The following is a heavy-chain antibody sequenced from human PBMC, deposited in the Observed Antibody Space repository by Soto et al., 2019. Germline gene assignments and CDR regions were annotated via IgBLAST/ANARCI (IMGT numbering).Heavy chain of an antibody. CDR2: IIPIFGTA. Sequence: QVKLVQSGAEVKKPGSSVKFSGQASGGTFISYAISWVRQAPGQGLEWMGGIIPIFGTANYAQKFQGRVTITADKSTSTAYLEMSSLRAEDTAVYYCATLGGTAMVKIDYWGQGTLVTVSS. CDR3: ATLGGTAMVKIDY. D-gene: IGHD5-18*01. CDR1: GGTFISYA. J-gene: IGHJ4*02. V-gene: IGHV1-69*06.